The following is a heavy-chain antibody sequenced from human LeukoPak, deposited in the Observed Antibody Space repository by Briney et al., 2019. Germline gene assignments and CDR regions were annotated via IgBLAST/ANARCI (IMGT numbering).Heavy chain of an antibody. Sequence: SETLSLTCAVSGGSISSSNWWSWVRQPPGKGLEWIGEIYHSGSTNYNPSLKSRVTISVDKSKNQFSLKLSSVTAADTAVYYCASSEYSSSSNWFDPWGQGTLVTVSS. D-gene: IGHD6-6*01. CDR2: IYHSGST. V-gene: IGHV4-4*02. CDR1: GGSISSSNW. J-gene: IGHJ5*02. CDR3: ASSEYSSSSNWFDP.